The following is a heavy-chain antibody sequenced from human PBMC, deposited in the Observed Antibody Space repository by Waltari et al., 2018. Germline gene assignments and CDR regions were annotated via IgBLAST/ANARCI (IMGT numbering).Heavy chain of an antibody. CDR1: GVSLRPRW. CDR3: ASHITVPRTRGFDR. CDR2: IYHSGSV. V-gene: IGHV4-4*02. Sequence: QVQLQESGPGLVPPSGLLSLTCAVSGVSLRPRWWRWVRPSPGKGLEWIGEIYHSGSVNCNPSIKRLGTRAGDNAKNQRARGRNELTAADTAVYYCASHITVPRTRGFDRWGQGIQVTVSS. J-gene: IGHJ4*02. D-gene: IGHD2-21*01.